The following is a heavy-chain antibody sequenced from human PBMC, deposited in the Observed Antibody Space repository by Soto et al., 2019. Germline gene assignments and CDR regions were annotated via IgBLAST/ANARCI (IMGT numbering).Heavy chain of an antibody. V-gene: IGHV1-2*04. Sequence: QVQLVQSGAEVKKPGASVKVSCKASGYTFTGYYMHWVRQAPGQGLEWMGWINPNSGGTNYAQKFQGWVTMTRDTSISTAYMELSRLRSDDTAVYYCARDLIRAVAALSRLDYYYGMDVWGQGTTVTVSS. J-gene: IGHJ6*02. CDR3: ARDLIRAVAALSRLDYYYGMDV. CDR1: GYTFTGYY. CDR2: INPNSGGT. D-gene: IGHD6-19*01.